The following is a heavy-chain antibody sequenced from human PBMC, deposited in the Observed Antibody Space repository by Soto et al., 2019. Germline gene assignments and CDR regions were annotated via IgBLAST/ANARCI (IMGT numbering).Heavy chain of an antibody. D-gene: IGHD4-4*01. CDR3: AREMATVTRWFDP. CDR1: GGSISSGDYY. V-gene: IGHV4-30-4*01. CDR2: IYYSGST. J-gene: IGHJ5*02. Sequence: QVQLQESGPGLVKPSQTLSLTCTVSGGSISSGDYYWSWIRQPPGKGLEWIGYIYYSGSTYYNPSLKSRVTISVDTSKHQFSLKLSSVTAADTAVYYCAREMATVTRWFDPWGQGTLVTVSA.